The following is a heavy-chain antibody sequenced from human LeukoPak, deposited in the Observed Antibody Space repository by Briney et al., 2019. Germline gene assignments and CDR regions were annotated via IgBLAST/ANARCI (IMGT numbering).Heavy chain of an antibody. CDR2: ISSSSSYI. CDR3: ARDDVVPAALWSYMDV. CDR1: GFTFDYYT. D-gene: IGHD2-2*01. Sequence: PGGSLRLSCAASGFTFDYYTMYWVRQGPEKGLEWVSSISSSSSYIYYADSVKGRFTISRDNAKNSLYLQMNSLRAEDTAVYYCARDDVVPAALWSYMDVWGKGTTVTVSS. J-gene: IGHJ6*03. V-gene: IGHV3-21*01.